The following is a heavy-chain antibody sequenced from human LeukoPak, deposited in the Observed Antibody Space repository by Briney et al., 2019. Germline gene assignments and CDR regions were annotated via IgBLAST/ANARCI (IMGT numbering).Heavy chain of an antibody. J-gene: IGHJ4*02. V-gene: IGHV3-30*02. CDR2: IRYDGSNK. Sequence: GGSLRLSCATSGFTFSACSMNWVRQAPGKGLEWVAFIRYDGSNKYYADSVKGRFTISRDNSKNTLYLQMNSLRAEDTAVYYCARGSGSYWPFDYWGQGTLVTVSS. CDR1: GFTFSACS. D-gene: IGHD1-26*01. CDR3: ARGSGSYWPFDY.